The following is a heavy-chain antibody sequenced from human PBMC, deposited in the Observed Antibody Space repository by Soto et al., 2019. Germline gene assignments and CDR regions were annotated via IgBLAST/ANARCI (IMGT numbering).Heavy chain of an antibody. J-gene: IGHJ4*02. Sequence: QVQLQESGPRLVKPSETLSLTCTVSGDSVSSRSYYWSWIRQSPGKGLDWIGYIYDSATTHYNPLIKSRVTMSVDKSKNQLSLKLSSVTAADTAVYYCARDRVPPGYTYGYDFDHWGQGILVTVSS. V-gene: IGHV4-61*01. CDR3: ARDRVPPGYTYGYDFDH. CDR2: IYDSATT. CDR1: GDSVSSRSYY. D-gene: IGHD5-18*01.